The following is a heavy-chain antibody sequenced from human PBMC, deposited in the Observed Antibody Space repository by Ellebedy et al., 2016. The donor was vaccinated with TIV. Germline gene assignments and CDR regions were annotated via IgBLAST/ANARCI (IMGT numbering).Heavy chain of an antibody. CDR2: ISTDGSST. V-gene: IGHV3-74*01. Sequence: ETLSLTCAVYGGSFSGYYWSWIRQPPGKGLVWVSRISTDGSSTTYADSVKGRFTISRDNAKNTLYLQMNSLRAGDTAVYYCARDSILTMGRGIFADYWGQGTLVTVSS. D-gene: IGHD3-10*01. CDR3: ARDSILTMGRGIFADY. CDR1: GGSFSGYY. J-gene: IGHJ4*02.